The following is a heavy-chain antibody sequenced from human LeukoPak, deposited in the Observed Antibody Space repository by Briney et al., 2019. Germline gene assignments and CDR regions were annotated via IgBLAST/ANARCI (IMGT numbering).Heavy chain of an antibody. J-gene: IGHJ5*02. CDR3: TTATYYYDSSGYYL. CDR2: IKSKTDGGTT. D-gene: IGHD3-22*01. CDR1: GFTFSNAW. V-gene: IGHV3-15*01. Sequence: PGGSLRLSCAASGFTFSNAWMSWVRQAPGKGLEWVGRIKSKTDGGTTDYAAPVKGRLTISRDDSKNTLYLQMNSLKTEDTAVYYCTTATYYYDSSGYYLWGQGTLVTVSS.